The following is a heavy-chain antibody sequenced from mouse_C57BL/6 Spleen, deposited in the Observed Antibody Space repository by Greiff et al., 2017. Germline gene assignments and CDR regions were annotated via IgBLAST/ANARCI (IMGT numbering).Heavy chain of an antibody. CDR2: IYPGSGSP. Sequence: QVQLQQPGAELVKPGASVKMSCKASGYTFTSYWITWVKQRPGQGLEWIGDIYPGSGSPNYNEKCKSKATLTVDTSSRTANMQLSSLTSEDSAVYYCARRDYGSSSFAYWGQGTLVTVSA. CDR3: ARRDYGSSSFAY. J-gene: IGHJ3*01. CDR1: GYTFTSYW. D-gene: IGHD1-1*01. V-gene: IGHV1-55*01.